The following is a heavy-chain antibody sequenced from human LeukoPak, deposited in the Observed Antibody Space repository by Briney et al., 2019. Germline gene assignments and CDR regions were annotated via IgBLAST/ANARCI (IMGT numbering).Heavy chain of an antibody. V-gene: IGHV4-61*05. Sequence: SETLSLTCTVSGGSISSSSYYWGWIRQPPGKGLEWIGYIYYSGSTNYNPSLKSRVTISVDTSKNQFSLKLSSVTAADTAVYYCARPTGDYVPLYFDLWGRGTLVTVSS. CDR1: GGSISSSSYY. J-gene: IGHJ2*01. CDR2: IYYSGST. CDR3: ARPTGDYVPLYFDL. D-gene: IGHD4-17*01.